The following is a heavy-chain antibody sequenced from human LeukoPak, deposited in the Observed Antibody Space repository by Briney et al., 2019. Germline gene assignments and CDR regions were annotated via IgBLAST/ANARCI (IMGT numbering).Heavy chain of an antibody. CDR2: IYDT. CDR3: TRHPRYFDALTRRDYYYYMDV. D-gene: IGHD3-9*01. CDR1: GYTFTSYW. J-gene: IGHJ6*03. V-gene: IGHV5-51*01. Sequence: PGESLKISCKGSGYTFTSYWIGWVRQMPGKGLEWMGIIYDTRYSPSFQGQVTISADKSISTAYLQWISLKASDTAMYYCTRHPRYFDALTRRDYYYYMDVWGKGTTVTVSS.